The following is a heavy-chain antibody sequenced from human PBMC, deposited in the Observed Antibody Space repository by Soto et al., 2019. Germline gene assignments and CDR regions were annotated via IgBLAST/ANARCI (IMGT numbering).Heavy chain of an antibody. J-gene: IGHJ6*02. D-gene: IGHD3-3*01. CDR3: TTGQQRITIFGVVMPYGMDV. Sequence: PGGSLRLSCAASGFTFSNAWMNWVRQAPGKGLEWVGRIKSKTDGGTTDCAAPVKGRFTISRDDSKNTLYLQMNSLKTEDTAVYYCTTGQQRITIFGVVMPYGMDVWGQGTTVTVSS. CDR2: IKSKTDGGTT. CDR1: GFTFSNAW. V-gene: IGHV3-15*07.